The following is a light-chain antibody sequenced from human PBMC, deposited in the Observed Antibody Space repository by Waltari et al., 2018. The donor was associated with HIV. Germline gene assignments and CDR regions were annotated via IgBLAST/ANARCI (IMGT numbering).Light chain of an antibody. CDR3: QQYGRSSPYT. CDR1: EDISDDS. J-gene: IGKJ2*01. CDR2: GSA. Sequence: DIVLTQSPGTLSFSPGERATLSCRAHEDISDDSLAWYQQKAAQDPRRLIYGSAARATGIPDGCSGSGAWADVALIIISREPDEVAVYYCQQYGRSSPYTFGQGTKLEIK. V-gene: IGKV3-20*01.